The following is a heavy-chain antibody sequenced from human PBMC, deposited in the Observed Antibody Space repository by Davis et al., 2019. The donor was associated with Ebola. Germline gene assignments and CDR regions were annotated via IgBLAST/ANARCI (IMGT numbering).Heavy chain of an antibody. CDR3: ARVIGSTTGWFDP. D-gene: IGHD4-17*01. CDR1: GGSISSSNW. J-gene: IGHJ5*02. V-gene: IGHV4-4*02. CDR2: IYYSGST. Sequence: SETLSLTCAVSGGSISSSNWWSWVRQPPGKGLEWIGYIYYSGSTNYNPSLKSRVTISVDTSKNQFSLKLSSVTAADTAVYYCARVIGSTTGWFDPWGQGTLVTVSS.